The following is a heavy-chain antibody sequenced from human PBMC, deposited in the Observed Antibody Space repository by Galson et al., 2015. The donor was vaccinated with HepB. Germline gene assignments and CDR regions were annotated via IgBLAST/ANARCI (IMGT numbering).Heavy chain of an antibody. CDR1: GGSISSGGYY. D-gene: IGHD2-15*01. CDR2: IYYSGST. CDR3: ARHYRLGYCSGGSCYRDWFDP. J-gene: IGHJ5*02. Sequence: TLSLTCTVSGGSISSGGYYWSWIRQHPGKGLEWIGYIYYSGSTYYNPSLKSRVTISVDTSKNQFSLKLSSVTAADTAVYYCARHYRLGYCSGGSCYRDWFDPWGQGTLVTVSS. V-gene: IGHV4-31*03.